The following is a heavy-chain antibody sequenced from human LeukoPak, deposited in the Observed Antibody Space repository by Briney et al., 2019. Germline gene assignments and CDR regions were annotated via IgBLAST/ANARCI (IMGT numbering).Heavy chain of an antibody. CDR3: ARTRDGPFAY. CDR1: GFTFSSYE. V-gene: IGHV3-48*03. Sequence: PGGSLRLSCAASGFTFSSYEMNWVRQAPGKRLEWLSHISNSGSSIQYADSVKGRFTISRDNAKNSLYLQMNSLRVEDTAVYYCARTRDGPFAYWGQGTLVTVSS. D-gene: IGHD5-24*01. CDR2: ISNSGSSI. J-gene: IGHJ4*02.